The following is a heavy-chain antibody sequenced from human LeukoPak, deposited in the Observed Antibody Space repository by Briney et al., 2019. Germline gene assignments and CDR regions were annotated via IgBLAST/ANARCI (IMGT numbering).Heavy chain of an antibody. CDR2: ISKDGRTV. J-gene: IGHJ4*02. CDR3: ARVRGSYSSDY. CDR1: GFTFSDYY. D-gene: IGHD5-12*01. Sequence: GGSLRLSCAASGFTFSDYYMSWIRQAPGKGLEWVSFISKDGRTVSYADSVKGQFTISRDNSKNSLYLQMNSLTADDTAVYFCARVRGSYSSDYWGQGTLVTVTS. V-gene: IGHV3-11*01.